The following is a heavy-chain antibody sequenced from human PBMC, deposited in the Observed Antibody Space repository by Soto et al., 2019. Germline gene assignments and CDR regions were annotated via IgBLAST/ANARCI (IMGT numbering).Heavy chain of an antibody. CDR2: ISGSGGST. J-gene: IGHJ6*02. CDR1: GFTFSSYA. Sequence: PGGSLRLSCAASGFTFSSYAMSWVRQAPGKGLEWVSAISGSGGSTYYADSVKGRFTISRDNSKNTLYLQMNSLRAEDTAVYYCANPYCSSTSCYHYYYAMDVWGQGTTVTVS. CDR3: ANPYCSSTSCYHYYYAMDV. V-gene: IGHV3-23*01. D-gene: IGHD2-2*01.